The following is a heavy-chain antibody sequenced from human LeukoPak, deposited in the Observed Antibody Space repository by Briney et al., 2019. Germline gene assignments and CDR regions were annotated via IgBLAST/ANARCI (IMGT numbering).Heavy chain of an antibody. CDR1: GFTFSSYG. CDR3: AKPGYCSGGSCRYYFDY. Sequence: GGFLRLSCAASGFTFSSYGMHWVRQAPGKGLEWVAFIRYDGSNKYYADSVKGRFTISRDNSKNTLYLQMNSLRAEDTAVYYCAKPGYCSGGSCRYYFDYWGQGTLVTVSS. J-gene: IGHJ4*02. V-gene: IGHV3-30*02. CDR2: IRYDGSNK. D-gene: IGHD2-15*01.